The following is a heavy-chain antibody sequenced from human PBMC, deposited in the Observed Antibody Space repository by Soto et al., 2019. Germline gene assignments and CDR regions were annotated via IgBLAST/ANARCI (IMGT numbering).Heavy chain of an antibody. J-gene: IGHJ6*02. CDR1: GFTFSSYG. D-gene: IGHD6-13*01. CDR2: IWDDGSNK. V-gene: IGHV3-33*01. CDR3: ARQYSSSWYNYYYYGMDV. Sequence: QVQLVESGGGVVQPGRSLRLSCAASGFTFSSYGMHWVRQAPGKGLEWVAVIWDDGSNKYYADSVKGRFTISRDNSKNTLYLQMNSLRAEDTAVYYCARQYSSSWYNYYYYGMDVWGQGTTVTVSS.